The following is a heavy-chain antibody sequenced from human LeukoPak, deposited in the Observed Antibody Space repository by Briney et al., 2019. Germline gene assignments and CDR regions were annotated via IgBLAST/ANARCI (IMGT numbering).Heavy chain of an antibody. Sequence: GESLKISCKGSGYSFTSYWIGWVRQMPGKGLEWMGIIYPGDSDTRYSPSFQGQVTISADKSISTAYLQWSSLKASDTAMYYCARRMGVVDTAMVLYYFDYWGQGTLVTVSS. V-gene: IGHV5-51*01. J-gene: IGHJ4*02. CDR3: ARRMGVVDTAMVLYYFDY. CDR2: IYPGDSDT. CDR1: GYSFTSYW. D-gene: IGHD5-18*01.